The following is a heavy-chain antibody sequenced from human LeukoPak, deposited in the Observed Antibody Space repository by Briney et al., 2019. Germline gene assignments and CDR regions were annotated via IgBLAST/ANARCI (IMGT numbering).Heavy chain of an antibody. Sequence: SETLSLTCTVSGGSISSYYWSWIRQPPGKGLEWIGYIYYSGSTNYNPPLKSRVTISVDTSKNQFSLKLSSVTAADTAVYYCARVVETYGSGSYYTDYYYYYMDVWGKGTTVTISS. CDR3: ARVVETYGSGSYYTDYYYYYMDV. CDR2: IYYSGST. CDR1: GGSISSYY. D-gene: IGHD3-10*01. J-gene: IGHJ6*03. V-gene: IGHV4-59*01.